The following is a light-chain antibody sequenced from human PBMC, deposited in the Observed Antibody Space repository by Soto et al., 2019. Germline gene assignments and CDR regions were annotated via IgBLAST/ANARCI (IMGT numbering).Light chain of an antibody. Sequence: DIQMTHSPSTLSASILYIVTISFRASQNIGRWLALYQQKPGTAPNLLIYHASNLRGGVPSRFSGGGSGTEFALTISSLQPDDFATYYCQEYNSYSGKFGPGTKVDIK. CDR1: QNIGRW. J-gene: IGKJ1*01. V-gene: IGKV1-5*01. CDR2: HAS. CDR3: QEYNSYSGK.